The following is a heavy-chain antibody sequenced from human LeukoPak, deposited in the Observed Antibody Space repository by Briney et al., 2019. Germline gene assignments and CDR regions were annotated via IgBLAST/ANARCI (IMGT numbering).Heavy chain of an antibody. Sequence: GGSLRLSCAASGFTFINAWMSWVRQAPGKGLEWVGRIKSKTDGGTTDYAAPVKGRFTISRDDSKNTLYLQMNSLKAEDTAVYYCASVDTAMVWRGDYWGQGTLVTVSS. V-gene: IGHV3-15*01. CDR3: ASVDTAMVWRGDY. CDR1: GFTFINAW. J-gene: IGHJ4*02. D-gene: IGHD5-18*01. CDR2: IKSKTDGGTT.